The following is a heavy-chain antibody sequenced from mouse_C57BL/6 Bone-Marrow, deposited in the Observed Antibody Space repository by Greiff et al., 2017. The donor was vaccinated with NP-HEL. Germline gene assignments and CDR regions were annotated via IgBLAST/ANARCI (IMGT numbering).Heavy chain of an antibody. CDR3: ARNYGNYVDWYFDV. D-gene: IGHD2-1*01. J-gene: IGHJ1*03. CDR1: EYEFPSHD. V-gene: IGHV5-2*01. CDR2: INSDGGST. Sequence: EVKLQESGGGLVQPGESLKLSCESNEYEFPSHDMSWVRKTPEKRLELVAAINSDGGSTYYPDTMERRFIISRDNTKKTLYLQMSSLRSEDTALYYCARNYGNYVDWYFDVWGTGTTVTVSS.